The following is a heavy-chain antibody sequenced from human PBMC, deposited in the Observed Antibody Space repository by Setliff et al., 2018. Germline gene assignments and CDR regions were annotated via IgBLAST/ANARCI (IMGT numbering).Heavy chain of an antibody. V-gene: IGHV3-7*01. CDR2: IKQDGSEK. J-gene: IGHJ4*02. CDR1: GFTFSSYW. D-gene: IGHD3-22*01. Sequence: GGSLRLSCAASGFTFSSYWMSWVRQAPGKGLEWVANIKQDGSEKYYVDSVKGRFTISRDNAKNSLYLQMNSLRAEDTAVYYCAREDYYDSSGYYYDGGIDYWGQGTLVTVSS. CDR3: AREDYYDSSGYYYDGGIDY.